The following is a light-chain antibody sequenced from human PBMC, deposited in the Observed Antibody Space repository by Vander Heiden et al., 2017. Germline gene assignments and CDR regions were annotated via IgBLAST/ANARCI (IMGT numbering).Light chain of an antibody. J-gene: IGKJ2*01. Sequence: EIVLTQSPATLSLSPGERATLSCRASQSVSSYLAWYQQKPGQAPRLLIYDASNRATGIPARFSGSGYGTDFTLTISSLEPDDFAVYYCQQHTNWPPYTFGQGTKMEIK. CDR1: QSVSSY. CDR2: DAS. V-gene: IGKV3-11*01. CDR3: QQHTNWPPYT.